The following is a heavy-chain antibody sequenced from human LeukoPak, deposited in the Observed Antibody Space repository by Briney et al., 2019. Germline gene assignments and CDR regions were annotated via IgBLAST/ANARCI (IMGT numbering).Heavy chain of an antibody. V-gene: IGHV3-23*01. J-gene: IGHJ4*02. CDR2: ISGSGGST. CDR3: AKSEGGVPAAMVY. CDR1: GFTFSSYA. Sequence: PGGSLRLSCAASGFTFSSYAMSWVSQAPGKGLEWVSAISGSGGSTYYADSVKGRFTISRDNSKNPLYLQMNSLRAEDTAVYYCAKSEGGVPAAMVYWGQGTLVTVSS. D-gene: IGHD2-2*01.